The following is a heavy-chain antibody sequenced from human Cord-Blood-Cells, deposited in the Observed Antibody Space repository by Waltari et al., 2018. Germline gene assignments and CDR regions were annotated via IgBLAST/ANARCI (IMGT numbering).Heavy chain of an antibody. V-gene: IGHV4-34*01. CDR3: ARSHGRRFSYVIVGATYYFDY. D-gene: IGHD1-26*01. J-gene: IGHJ4*02. Sequence: QVQLQQWGAGLLKPSETLSLTCAVYGGSFSGYYWSWIRQPPGKGLEWIGEINHSGSTNYNPSLKSRVTISVDTSKNQFSLKLSSVTAADTAVYYCARSHGRRFSYVIVGATYYFDYWGQGTLVTVSS. CDR1: GGSFSGYY. CDR2: INHSGST.